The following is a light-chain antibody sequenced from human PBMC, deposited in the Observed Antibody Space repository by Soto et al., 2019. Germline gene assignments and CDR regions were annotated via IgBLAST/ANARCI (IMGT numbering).Light chain of an antibody. V-gene: IGLV1-51*01. CDR3: GTWDSSLSAVV. J-gene: IGLJ2*01. Sequence: QSVLTQPPSVSVAPGQKVTISCSGSSSNLGNNYVSWYQQLPGTAPKLLIYDNNKRPSGIPDRFSGSKSGTSATLGITGLQTGDEADYYCGTWDSSLSAVVFGGATKVTVL. CDR1: SSNLGNNY. CDR2: DNN.